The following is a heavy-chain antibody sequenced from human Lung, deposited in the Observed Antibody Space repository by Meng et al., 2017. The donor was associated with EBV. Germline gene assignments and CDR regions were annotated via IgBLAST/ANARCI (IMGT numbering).Heavy chain of an antibody. Sequence: QVQLQESGHGVVKPSQTLSLTCTVAGGSIRFGDYYWGWIRQPPGKGLEWIGEINHSGSTNYNPSLKSRVTISVDTSKNQFSLKLSSVTAADTAVYYCARGRIKWLPLIWGQGTLVTVSS. D-gene: IGHD5-12*01. CDR3: ARGRIKWLPLI. CDR2: INHSGST. CDR1: GGSIRFGDYY. J-gene: IGHJ4*02. V-gene: IGHV4-30-4*08.